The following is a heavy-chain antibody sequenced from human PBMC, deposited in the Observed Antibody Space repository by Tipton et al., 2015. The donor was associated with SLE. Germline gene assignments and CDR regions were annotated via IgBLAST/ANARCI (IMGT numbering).Heavy chain of an antibody. CDR1: GGAISSYY. J-gene: IGHJ6*02. Sequence: TLSLTCTVSGGAISSYYWNWIRQPPGKGLEWIGYIYYSGSTNYNPSLKSRVTISVDTSKNQFSLKLSSVTAADTAVYYCARHYRNEWLFYGMDVWGQGTTVTVSS. D-gene: IGHD3-3*01. CDR2: IYYSGST. V-gene: IGHV4-59*01. CDR3: ARHYRNEWLFYGMDV.